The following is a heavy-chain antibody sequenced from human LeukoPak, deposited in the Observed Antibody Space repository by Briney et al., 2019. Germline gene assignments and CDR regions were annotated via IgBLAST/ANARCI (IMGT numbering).Heavy chain of an antibody. J-gene: IGHJ5*02. V-gene: IGHV4-39*01. CDR3: ARHGIYYGLGSSYGLPNWFDP. CDR1: GGSISSTRYY. Sequence: SETLSLTCTVSGGSISSTRYYWGWIRQPPGKGLEWIGSIYYSGSTYYNPSLKSRVTMSVDRSKNQFSLKLSSVTAADTAVYYCARHGIYYGLGSSYGLPNWFDPWGQGTLVTVS. D-gene: IGHD3-10*01. CDR2: IYYSGST.